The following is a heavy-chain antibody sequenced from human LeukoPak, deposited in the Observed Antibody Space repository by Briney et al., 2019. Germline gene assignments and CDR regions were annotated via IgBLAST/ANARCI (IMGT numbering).Heavy chain of an antibody. CDR3: AKKRYEDGTSSPGYLDV. V-gene: IGHV3-23*01. D-gene: IGHD1-1*01. Sequence: PGGSLRLSCAASGFTFTTFAMNWARQAPGKGLEWVSVISGSGYTTHYVDSVKGRFTISRDNFENMVYLQMNSLRAEDTAVYYCAKKRYEDGTSSPGYLDVWGQGTTVTVSS. CDR1: GFTFTTFA. CDR2: ISGSGYTT. J-gene: IGHJ6*02.